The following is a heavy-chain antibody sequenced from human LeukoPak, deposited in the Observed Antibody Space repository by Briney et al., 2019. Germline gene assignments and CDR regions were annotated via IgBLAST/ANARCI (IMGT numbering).Heavy chain of an antibody. CDR1: GYTFTSYY. CDR2: INPSGGST. D-gene: IGHD5-12*01. J-gene: IGHJ4*02. V-gene: IGHV1-46*01. Sequence: ASVKVSCKASGYTFTSYYMHWVRQAPGQGLEWMGMINPSGGSTSYAQKFQGRVTMTRDTSTSTVYMELSSLRSEDTAVYYCARSRYSGYDPDYWGQGTLVTVSS. CDR3: ARSRYSGYDPDY.